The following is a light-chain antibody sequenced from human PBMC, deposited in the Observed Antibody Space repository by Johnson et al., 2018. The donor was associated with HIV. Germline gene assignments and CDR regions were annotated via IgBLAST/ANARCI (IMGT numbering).Light chain of an antibody. CDR3: ATWDSSLSAYV. J-gene: IGLJ1*01. V-gene: IGLV1-51*02. Sequence: QSVLTQPPSVSAAPGQKVTISCSGSSSNIGENFVSWYQHLPGTAPKLLIYENNKRPSGIPDRFSASKSGSSATLGITGLQTGDEADYSCATWDSSLSAYVFGPGTKVTIL. CDR2: ENN. CDR1: SSNIGENF.